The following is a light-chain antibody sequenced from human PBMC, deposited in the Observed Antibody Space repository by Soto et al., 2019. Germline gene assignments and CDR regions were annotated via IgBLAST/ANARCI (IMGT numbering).Light chain of an antibody. V-gene: IGKV3-20*01. J-gene: IGKJ2*01. CDR1: QSVSSSY. Sequence: EIVLTQSPGTLSLSPGERATLSCRASQSVSSSYLAWYQQKPGQAPRLLIYGASSRATGIPDRFSGSGSGTDFPLPISRLEPGDFAVYYCQQYGSSLLYTFGQGTKLEIK. CDR3: QQYGSSLLYT. CDR2: GAS.